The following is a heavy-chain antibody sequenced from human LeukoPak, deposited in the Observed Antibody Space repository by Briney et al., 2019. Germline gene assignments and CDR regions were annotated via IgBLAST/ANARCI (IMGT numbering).Heavy chain of an antibody. Sequence: SVKVSCKASGGTFSSYAISWVRQAPGQGLEWMGRIIPIFGTANYAQKFQGRVTITTDESTSTAYMELSSLRSEDTAVYYCARHPGIAVADYYFDYWGQETLVTVSS. D-gene: IGHD6-19*01. CDR3: ARHPGIAVADYYFDY. J-gene: IGHJ4*02. CDR2: IIPIFGTA. V-gene: IGHV1-69*05. CDR1: GGTFSSYA.